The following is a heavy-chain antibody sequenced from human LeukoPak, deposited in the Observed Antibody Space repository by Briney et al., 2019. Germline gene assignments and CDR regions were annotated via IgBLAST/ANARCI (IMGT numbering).Heavy chain of an antibody. Sequence: SETLSLTCTVSGASITKSYWSWIRQPPGKELEWIGCTFNNGSTRYNPSLQSRVTISEDTSKNQFSLRLSSVTAADTAAYYCSGASPGAIYYYGMDVWGQGTTVTVSS. D-gene: IGHD2/OR15-2a*01. V-gene: IGHV4-59*01. CDR1: GASITKSY. J-gene: IGHJ6*02. CDR3: SGASPGAIYYYGMDV. CDR2: TFNNGST.